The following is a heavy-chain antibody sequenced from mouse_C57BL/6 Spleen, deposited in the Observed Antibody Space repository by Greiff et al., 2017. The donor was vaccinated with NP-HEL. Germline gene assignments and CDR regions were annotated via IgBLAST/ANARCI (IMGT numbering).Heavy chain of an antibody. CDR3: TREGYDYDGAPFDY. Sequence: EVKLQESGEGLVKPGGSLKLSCAASGFTFSSYAMSWVRQTPEKRLEWVAYISSGGDYIYYADTVKGRFTISRDNARNTLYLQMSSLKSEDTAMYYCTREGYDYDGAPFDYWGQGTTLTVSS. CDR2: ISSGGDYI. CDR1: GFTFSSYA. V-gene: IGHV5-9-1*02. D-gene: IGHD2-4*01. J-gene: IGHJ2*01.